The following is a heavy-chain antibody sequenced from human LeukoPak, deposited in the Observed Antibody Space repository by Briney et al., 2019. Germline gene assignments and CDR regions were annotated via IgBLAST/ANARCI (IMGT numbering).Heavy chain of an antibody. D-gene: IGHD6-19*01. CDR2: INHSGST. J-gene: IGHJ5*02. CDR3: ARDHAYSSGWYWFDP. CDR1: GGSFSGYY. V-gene: IGHV4-34*01. Sequence: SETLSLTCAVYGGSFSGYYWSWIRQPPGKGLEWIGEINHSGSTNYNPSLKSRVTISVDTSKNQFSLKLSSVTAADTAVYYCARDHAYSSGWYWFDPWGQGTLVTVSS.